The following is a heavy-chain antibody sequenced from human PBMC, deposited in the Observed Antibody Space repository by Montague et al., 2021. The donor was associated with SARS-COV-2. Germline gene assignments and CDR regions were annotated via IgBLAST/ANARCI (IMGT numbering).Heavy chain of an antibody. V-gene: IGHV4-59*12. J-gene: IGHJ4*02. D-gene: IGHD3-16*01. CDR2: IYYSGST. CDR1: GGSISSYY. Sequence: SETLSLTCTVSGGSISSYYWNWIRQSPGKGLEWIGYIYYSGSTKYNPSFKSRVTMLVDTSKRQMSLRLNSVTAADTAIYYCARDFERGGNFDYWGQGILVTVSS. CDR3: ARDFERGGNFDY.